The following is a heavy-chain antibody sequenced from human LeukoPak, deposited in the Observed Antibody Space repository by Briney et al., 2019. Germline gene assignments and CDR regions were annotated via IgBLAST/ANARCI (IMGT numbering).Heavy chain of an antibody. CDR2: IYPGDSDT. V-gene: IGHV5-51*01. CDR3: ARWLGYCSSTTCYQPFDY. CDR1: GYSFTTYW. Sequence: GESLKISCKGSGYSFTTYWIGWVRQMPGKGLEWMGIIYPGDSDTRYSPSFQGQVTISVDKSISTAYLQWSSLRASDTAIYYCARWLGYCSSTTCYQPFDYWGQGTLVSVSS. D-gene: IGHD2-2*01. J-gene: IGHJ4*02.